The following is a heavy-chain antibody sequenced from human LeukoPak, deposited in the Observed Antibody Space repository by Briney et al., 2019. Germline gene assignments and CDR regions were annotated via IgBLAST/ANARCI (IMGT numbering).Heavy chain of an antibody. Sequence: ASVKVSCKASGYTFTSYGISWVRQAPGQGLEWTGWISAYNGNTNYAQKLQGRVTMTTDTSTSTAYMELRSLRSDDTAVYYCARVYYDILTGYYPSDLDCWGQGTLVTVSS. CDR3: ARVYYDILTGYYPSDLDC. CDR2: ISAYNGNT. J-gene: IGHJ4*02. V-gene: IGHV1-18*01. D-gene: IGHD3-9*01. CDR1: GYTFTSYG.